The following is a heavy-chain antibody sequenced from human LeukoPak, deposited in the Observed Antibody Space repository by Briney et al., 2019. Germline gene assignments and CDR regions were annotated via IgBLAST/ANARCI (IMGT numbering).Heavy chain of an antibody. J-gene: IGHJ4*02. CDR1: GGSISSGGYS. D-gene: IGHD3-10*01. V-gene: IGHV4-30-2*01. CDR2: IYHSGST. CDR3: ARDLSGSLYFDY. Sequence: PSQTLSLTCAVSGGSISSGGYSWSWIRQPPGKGLEWIGYIYHSGSTYYNPSLKSRVTISVDRSKNQFSLKLSSVTAADTAIYYCARDLSGSLYFDYWGQGILVTVSA.